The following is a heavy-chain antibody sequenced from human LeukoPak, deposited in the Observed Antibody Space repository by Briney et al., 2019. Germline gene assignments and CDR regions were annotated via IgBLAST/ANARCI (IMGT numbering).Heavy chain of an antibody. CDR3: ARDRGAAGTGPFAY. J-gene: IGHJ4*02. CDR1: GFAFSTYW. V-gene: IGHV3-7*01. CDR2: INQDGSEK. D-gene: IGHD6-13*01. Sequence: PGGSLRLSCAASGFAFSTYWMSWVRQAPGKGLEWVANINQDGSEKYYVDSVKGRYTISRDNAKNSLYLQMSSLRAEDTAVYYCARDRGAAGTGPFAYWGQGTLVTVSS.